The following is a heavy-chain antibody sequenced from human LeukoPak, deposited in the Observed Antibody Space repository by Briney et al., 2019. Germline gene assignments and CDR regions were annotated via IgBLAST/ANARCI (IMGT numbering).Heavy chain of an antibody. CDR3: ARTTPADFSAGWPYFDY. CDR1: DINTYF. Sequence: SETLSLTCTVSDINTYFWSWIRQPPGKKLEWIGYVSNSGSTNYDYSLSSRVTISLDTSKKQFSLTLRSVTAADTAVYYCARTTPADFSAGWPYFDYWGQGILVTVSS. J-gene: IGHJ4*02. V-gene: IGHV4-59*08. CDR2: VSNSGST. D-gene: IGHD2-15*01.